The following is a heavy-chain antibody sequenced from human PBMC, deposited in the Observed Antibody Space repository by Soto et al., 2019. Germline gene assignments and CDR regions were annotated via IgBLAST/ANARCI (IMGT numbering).Heavy chain of an antibody. CDR1: GFTFSSYW. CDR3: ARDRHVDTAMVREAFDI. CDR2: IKQDGSEK. D-gene: IGHD5-18*01. J-gene: IGHJ3*02. Sequence: GGSLRLSCAASGFTFSSYWMSWVRQAPGKGLEWVANIKQDGSEKYYVDSVKGRFTISRDNAKNSLYLQMNSLRAEDTAVYYCARDRHVDTAMVREAFDIWGQGTMVTVSS. V-gene: IGHV3-7*01.